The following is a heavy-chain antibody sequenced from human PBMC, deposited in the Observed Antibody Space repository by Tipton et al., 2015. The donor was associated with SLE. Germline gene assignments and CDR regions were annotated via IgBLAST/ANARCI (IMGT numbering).Heavy chain of an antibody. D-gene: IGHD3-22*01. Sequence: TLSLTCTVSGGSISSGSYYWSWIRQPAGKGLEWIGHIYTSGSTNYNPSLKSRVTISVDTSKNQFSLELSSVTAADTAVYYCAREVGSRGSNWFDPWGQGTLVTVSS. CDR2: IYTSGST. J-gene: IGHJ5*02. V-gene: IGHV4-61*09. CDR3: AREVGSRGSNWFDP. CDR1: GGSISSGSYY.